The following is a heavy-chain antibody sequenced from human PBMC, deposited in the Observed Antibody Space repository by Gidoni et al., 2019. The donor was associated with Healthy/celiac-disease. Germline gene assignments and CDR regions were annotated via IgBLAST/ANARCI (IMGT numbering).Heavy chain of an antibody. Sequence: QVQLVQSGAEVKKPGSSVKVSCKASGGTFSSYALSWVRQAPGQGLEWMGGIIPIFGTANYAQKFQGRVTITADESTSTAYMELSSLRSEDTAVYYCARVEFEYCSSTSCYGGDFDYWGQGTLVTVSS. CDR2: IIPIFGTA. CDR1: GGTFSSYA. D-gene: IGHD2-2*01. CDR3: ARVEFEYCSSTSCYGGDFDY. V-gene: IGHV1-69*01. J-gene: IGHJ4*02.